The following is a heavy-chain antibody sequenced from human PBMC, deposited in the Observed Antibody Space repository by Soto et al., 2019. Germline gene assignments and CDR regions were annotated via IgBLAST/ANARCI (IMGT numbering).Heavy chain of an antibody. Sequence: EVQLLGSGGGLVQPGGSLRLSCTASGFTFSLYGMTWVRQAPGKGLEWLSATSDGSTFYSDAVKGRFSMSRDDSINTLFLPMSSLRAEDMATYYCARLVHGTWFGDYWGQGILVSVSS. J-gene: IGHJ4*02. V-gene: IGHV3-23*01. CDR1: GFTFSLYG. D-gene: IGHD3-16*01. CDR3: ARLVHGTWFGDY. CDR2: TSDGST.